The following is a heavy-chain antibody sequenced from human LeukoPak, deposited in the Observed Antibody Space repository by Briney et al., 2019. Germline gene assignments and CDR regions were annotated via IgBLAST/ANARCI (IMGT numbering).Heavy chain of an antibody. Sequence: GGSLRLSCAASGFNLASYMLNWVRQAPGKGLEWVSSISSTGSYIYYADSVKGRFTISRDNPGNVFYLQMDSLRAEDTAVYYCTRVEQSGPTGWFDPWAREPWSPSPQ. D-gene: IGHD1/OR15-1a*01. J-gene: IGHJ5*02. CDR1: GFNLASYM. CDR2: ISSTGSYI. CDR3: TRVEQSGPTGWFDP. V-gene: IGHV3-21*01.